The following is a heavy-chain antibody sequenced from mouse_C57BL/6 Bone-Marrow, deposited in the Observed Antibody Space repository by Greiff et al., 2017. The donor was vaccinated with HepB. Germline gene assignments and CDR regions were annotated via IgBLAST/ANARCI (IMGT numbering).Heavy chain of an antibody. D-gene: IGHD1-1*01. Sequence: VQLQQSGAELARPGASVKLSCKASGYTFTSYGISWVKQSTGQGLEWIGEIYPRSGNTYYNEKFKGKATLTADKSSSTAYMELRSLTSEDSAVYFCARGALTTVVAHYFDYWGQGTTLTVSS. CDR1: GYTFTSYG. CDR3: ARGALTTVVAHYFDY. J-gene: IGHJ2*01. V-gene: IGHV1-81*01. CDR2: IYPRSGNT.